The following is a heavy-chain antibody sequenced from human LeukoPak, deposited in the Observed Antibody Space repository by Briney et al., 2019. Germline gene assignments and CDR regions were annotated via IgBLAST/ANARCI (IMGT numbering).Heavy chain of an antibody. Sequence: PGGSLRLSCAASGLTVSTNHMSWVRQAPGEGLEWVPVIYSGAGTNYADSVKGRFTISRDNSKNMLYLQMNSLRVEDTAMYYCTKSGPPDPYWGQGTMVTVSS. CDR3: TKSGPPDPY. V-gene: IGHV3-53*01. CDR1: GLTVSTNH. J-gene: IGHJ3*01. CDR2: IYSGAGT.